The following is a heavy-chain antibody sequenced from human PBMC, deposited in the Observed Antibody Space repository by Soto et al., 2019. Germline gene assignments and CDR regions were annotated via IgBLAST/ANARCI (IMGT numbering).Heavy chain of an antibody. Sequence: EVQLVESGGGLVQPGRSLRLSCVASGFTFDDYVMHWVRQVPGKGLEWVSGISWNSGNIDYADSVKGRFTISRDNAMNSLYLQMHRLRPEDTALYYCARGLSAVPSYLDYWGQGTLVTVSS. CDR3: ARGLSAVPSYLDY. CDR2: ISWNSGNI. CDR1: GFTFDDYV. D-gene: IGHD3-16*01. J-gene: IGHJ4*02. V-gene: IGHV3-9*01.